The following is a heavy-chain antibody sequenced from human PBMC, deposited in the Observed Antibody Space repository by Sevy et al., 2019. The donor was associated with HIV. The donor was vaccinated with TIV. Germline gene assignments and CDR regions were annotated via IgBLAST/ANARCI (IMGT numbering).Heavy chain of an antibody. CDR3: ARGTHDYGDYDREAFDI. V-gene: IGHV3-21*01. J-gene: IGHJ3*02. Sequence: WGSLRLSCATSEFTFSSYSMNWVRQAPGNGLEWVSSISGGGTYIYYADSVKGRFTISRDNAKNSLSLQMNSLRAEDTAVYYCARGTHDYGDYDREAFDIWGQGTMVTVS. CDR1: EFTFSSYS. D-gene: IGHD4-17*01. CDR2: ISGGGTYI.